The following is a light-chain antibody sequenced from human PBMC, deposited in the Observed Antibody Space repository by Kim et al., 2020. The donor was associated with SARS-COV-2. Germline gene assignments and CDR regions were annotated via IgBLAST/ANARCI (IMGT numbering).Light chain of an antibody. CDR2: DAS. CDR3: QQYNGNVLT. J-gene: IGKJ4*01. Sequence: DIQMTQSPSTLSASVGDRVTITCRASQSINGWLAWYQQKPGKAPNLLIYDASSLESGVPSRFSGSGSGTEFTLTISSLQPDDFATYYCQQYNGNVLTFGGGTKVEIK. V-gene: IGKV1-5*01. CDR1: QSINGW.